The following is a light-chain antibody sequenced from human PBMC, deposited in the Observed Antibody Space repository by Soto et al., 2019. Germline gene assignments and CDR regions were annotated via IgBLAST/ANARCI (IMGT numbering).Light chain of an antibody. V-gene: IGKV1-5*03. CDR3: QQYNSYSPT. J-gene: IGKJ1*01. Sequence: DIQLTQSPSFLSASVGDRVTITCRASQSISVWLAWYQQKAGKAPNLLIYKASRLESGVPSRFSGSGSETEFTLTISGLQPGDSATYYCQQYNSYSPTFGQGTKVDIK. CDR2: KAS. CDR1: QSISVW.